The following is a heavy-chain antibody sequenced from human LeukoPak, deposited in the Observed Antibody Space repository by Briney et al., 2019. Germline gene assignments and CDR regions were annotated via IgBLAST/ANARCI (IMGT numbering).Heavy chain of an antibody. J-gene: IGHJ4*02. CDR3: TTPGGRDGYNFQQGDHY. D-gene: IGHD5-24*01. CDR1: GFTFSSYW. CDR2: IKSKTDGGTT. V-gene: IGHV3-15*01. Sequence: GGSLRLSCAASGFTFSSYWMSWVRQAPGKGLEWVGRIKSKTDGGTTDYAAPVKGRFTISRDDSKNTLYLQMNSLKTEDTAVYYCTTPGGRDGYNFQQGDHYWGQGTLVTVSS.